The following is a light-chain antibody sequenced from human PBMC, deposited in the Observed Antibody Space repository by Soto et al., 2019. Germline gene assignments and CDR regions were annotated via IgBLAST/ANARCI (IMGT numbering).Light chain of an antibody. J-gene: IGLJ1*01. Sequence: QSVLTQPPSASGSPGQSVTLSCTGTSXDVGRYNYVSWYQQHPGKAPKLLIYGVTQRPSGVPDRFSASKSGNTASLTVSGLQDEDEGYYYCSSYAGSNSVVFGTGTKVTVL. CDR3: SSYAGSNSVV. CDR1: SXDVGRYNY. CDR2: GVT. V-gene: IGLV2-8*01.